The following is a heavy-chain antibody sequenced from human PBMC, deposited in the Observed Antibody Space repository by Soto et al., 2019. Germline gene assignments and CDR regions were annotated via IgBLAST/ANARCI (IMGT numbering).Heavy chain of an antibody. Sequence: QVQLQQWGAGLLKPSETLSLTCAVYGGSFSGYYWSWIRQPPGKGLEWIGEINHSGSTNYNPSLKSRVTRSGDTSKNQFSRKLSSVTAADTAVYYCARGGGSSWPHFDYWGQGTLVTVSS. V-gene: IGHV4-34*01. CDR3: ARGGGSSWPHFDY. D-gene: IGHD6-13*01. J-gene: IGHJ4*02. CDR2: INHSGST. CDR1: GGSFSGYY.